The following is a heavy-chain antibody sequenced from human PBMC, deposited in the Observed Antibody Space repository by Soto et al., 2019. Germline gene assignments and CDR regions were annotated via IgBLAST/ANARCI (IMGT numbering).Heavy chain of an antibody. J-gene: IGHJ4*02. CDR2: IYYSGST. Sequence: PSETLSLTCTVSGGSISCYYWSRIRQPPGKGLEWIGYIYYSGSTNYNPSLKSRVTISVDTSKNQFSLKLSSVTAADTAVYYFTYGDQSRYYFDYWGQGTLVTVSS. D-gene: IGHD4-17*01. CDR1: GGSISCYY. CDR3: TYGDQSRYYFDY. V-gene: IGHV4-59*01.